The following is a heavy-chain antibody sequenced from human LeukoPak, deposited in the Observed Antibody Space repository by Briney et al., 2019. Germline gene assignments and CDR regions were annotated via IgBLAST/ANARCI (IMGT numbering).Heavy chain of an antibody. V-gene: IGHV3-48*04. Sequence: PGGSLRLSCEASGFTFSSYSMNWVRQAPGKGLEWVSYISSSGSTIYYADSVKGRFTISRDNAKNSLYLQMNSLRAEDTAVYYCARPPYDSSGYYITWGQGTLVTVSS. CDR3: ARPPYDSSGYYIT. CDR2: ISSSGSTI. CDR1: GFTFSSYS. D-gene: IGHD3-22*01. J-gene: IGHJ5*02.